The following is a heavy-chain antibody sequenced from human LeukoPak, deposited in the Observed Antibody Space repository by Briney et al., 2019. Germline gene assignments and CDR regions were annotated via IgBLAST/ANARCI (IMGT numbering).Heavy chain of an antibody. V-gene: IGHV7-4-1*02. CDR3: AXXXXXGGXNXGMDV. Sequence: AXVKVXXXASGYTFTSYAMNWVRQAPGQGLEWMGWINTNTGNPTYAQGFTGRFVFSLDTSVSTAYLQISSLKAEDTAVYYCAXXXXXGGXNXGMDVWGKGXTITVSS. CDR2: INTNTGNP. CDR1: GYTFTSYA. J-gene: IGHJ6*04. D-gene: IGHD5-24*01.